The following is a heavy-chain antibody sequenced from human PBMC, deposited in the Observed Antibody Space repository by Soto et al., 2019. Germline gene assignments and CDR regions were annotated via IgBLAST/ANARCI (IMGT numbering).Heavy chain of an antibody. CDR3: ARESKNSGILNDY. Sequence: SETLSLTCTVSGGSMRSSHYWTWIRQPPGKGLEWIGYIYYTGSANYNPSLQSRVTISVDKSKNQFSLKLSSVTAADTAVYYCARESKNSGILNDYWGQGTLVTVSS. V-gene: IGHV4-59*11. CDR2: IYYTGSA. J-gene: IGHJ4*02. CDR1: GGSMRSSHY. D-gene: IGHD1-20*01.